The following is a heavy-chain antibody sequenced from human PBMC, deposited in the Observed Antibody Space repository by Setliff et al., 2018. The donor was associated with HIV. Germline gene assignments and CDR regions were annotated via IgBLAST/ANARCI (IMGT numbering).Heavy chain of an antibody. CDR2: ISGSGRSI. D-gene: IGHD6-13*01. CDR3: ARGGASSLPLDY. J-gene: IGHJ4*01. V-gene: IGHV3-23*01. CDR1: GFLFSSYA. Sequence: GGSLRLSCAASGFLFSSYAMSWVRQSPGKGLEWVSGISGSGRSIHYTASVKGRFTISRDNSKNTLYLQMNNLRADDTAIYYCARGGASSLPLDYWGHGTLVTVSS.